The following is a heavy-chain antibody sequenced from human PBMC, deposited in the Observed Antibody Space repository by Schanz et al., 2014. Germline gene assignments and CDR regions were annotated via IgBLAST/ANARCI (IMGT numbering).Heavy chain of an antibody. J-gene: IGHJ6*01. Sequence: EVQLVESGGDLVQPGGSQRLSCAASGFIVSSPYMTWVRQAPGKGLEWVSIIYSGVNTYYADSVKGRFTISRDNSKNTLYLQMKSLRVEDTAVYYCVKDPDKYNWNDVEGMDVWGPGTTVTVSS. CDR2: IYSGVNT. CDR1: GFIVSSPY. CDR3: VKDPDKYNWNDVEGMDV. D-gene: IGHD1-1*01. V-gene: IGHV3-66*01.